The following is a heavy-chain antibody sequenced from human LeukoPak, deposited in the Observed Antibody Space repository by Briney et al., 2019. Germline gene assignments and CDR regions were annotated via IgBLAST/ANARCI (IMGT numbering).Heavy chain of an antibody. Sequence: GGALRLSCADSGFTFSSYAMSWVRQAPGKGLEWVSAISASGGSTYYADSVKGRFTISRDNSKNTLYLQMNSLRAEDTAVYYCAKVGTVNWLPLNWFDPWGQGTLVTVSS. CDR3: AKVGTVNWLPLNWFDP. CDR1: GFTFSSYA. J-gene: IGHJ5*02. V-gene: IGHV3-23*01. CDR2: ISASGGST. D-gene: IGHD3-9*01.